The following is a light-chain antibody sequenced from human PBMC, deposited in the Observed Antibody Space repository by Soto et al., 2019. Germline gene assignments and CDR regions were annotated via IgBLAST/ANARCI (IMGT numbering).Light chain of an antibody. CDR2: GAS. CDR1: QSVNNKH. CDR3: QQYGSTPLT. Sequence: EIVLTQSPDTLSLSPGERATLSCRASQSVNNKHLTWYQQKPGQAPRLLIFGASSRATGIPDRFSGSGSGTDFTLTISRLEPEDFAVYYCQQYGSTPLTLGGGTKVDIK. V-gene: IGKV3-20*01. J-gene: IGKJ4*01.